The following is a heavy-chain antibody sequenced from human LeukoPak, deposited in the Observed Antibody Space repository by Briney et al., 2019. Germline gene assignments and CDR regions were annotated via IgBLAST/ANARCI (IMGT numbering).Heavy chain of an antibody. D-gene: IGHD3-3*01. Sequence: ASVKVSCKASGYTFTSYAMHWVRQAPGQRLEWMGWINAGNGNTKYSQKFQGRATITRDTSASTAYMELSSLRSEDTAVYYCARSTIFGVPDYYYGMDVWGQGTTVTVSS. CDR1: GYTFTSYA. CDR2: INAGNGNT. J-gene: IGHJ6*02. V-gene: IGHV1-3*01. CDR3: ARSTIFGVPDYYYGMDV.